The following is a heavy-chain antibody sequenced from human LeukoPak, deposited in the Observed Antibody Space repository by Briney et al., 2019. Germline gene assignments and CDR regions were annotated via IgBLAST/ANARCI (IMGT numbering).Heavy chain of an antibody. D-gene: IGHD3-10*01. V-gene: IGHV3-7*01. Sequence: PGGSLRLSCAASGFTFTSSWMGWVRQSPGKGLEWVANIDQDGSEKYYVASVKGRFTISRDNAKNSLSLQMNSLRVEDTAMYYCAKGPSTKKNYYGPGRPFDCWGKGTLVTVSS. CDR3: AKGPSTKKNYYGPGRPFDC. CDR2: IDQDGSEK. J-gene: IGHJ4*02. CDR1: GFTFTSSW.